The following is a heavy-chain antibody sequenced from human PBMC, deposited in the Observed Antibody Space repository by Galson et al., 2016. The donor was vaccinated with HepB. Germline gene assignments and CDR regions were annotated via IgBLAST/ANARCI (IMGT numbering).Heavy chain of an antibody. V-gene: IGHV3-30*18. Sequence: SLRLSCAASGFTFSRYGMHWVRQAPGKGLEWVTFISYDGSNKYYADSVKGRFTISRDNSKNTLYLQMNSLRAEDTAVYYCAKDPYYYDSGSYLYFHYWGQGTLVTVSS. CDR1: GFTFSRYG. CDR3: AKDPYYYDSGSYLYFHY. J-gene: IGHJ4*02. D-gene: IGHD3-10*01. CDR2: ISYDGSNK.